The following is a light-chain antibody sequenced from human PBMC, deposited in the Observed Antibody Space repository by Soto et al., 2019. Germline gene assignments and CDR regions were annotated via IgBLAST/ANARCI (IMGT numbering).Light chain of an antibody. Sequence: QAVVTQEPSLTVSPGGTVTLTCGSSTGTVTSTHYPFWFQQKPGQAPTIVIYDTNNKNSWTPARFSGSLLGGKAALTLSGAQPEDEAEYYCLLSDNTFRVFGGGTKVTVL. J-gene: IGLJ3*02. CDR2: DTN. V-gene: IGLV7-46*01. CDR1: TGTVTSTHY. CDR3: LLSDNTFRV.